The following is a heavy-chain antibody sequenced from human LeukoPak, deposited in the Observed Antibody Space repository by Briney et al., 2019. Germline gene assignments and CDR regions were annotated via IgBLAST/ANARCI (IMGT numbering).Heavy chain of an antibody. CDR3: ARGSTRQWRDAFDI. V-gene: IGHV4-34*01. CDR1: GRSLSGYY. D-gene: IGHD6-19*01. Sequence: KPSETLSLTCAVYGRSLSGYYWSWIRHPPGKGLEWIGEINHSGSTNYNPSLKSRVTISVDQSKNQLSLKLSSVTAADTAVYYCARGSTRQWRDAFDIWGQGTMVTVSS. CDR2: INHSGST. J-gene: IGHJ3*02.